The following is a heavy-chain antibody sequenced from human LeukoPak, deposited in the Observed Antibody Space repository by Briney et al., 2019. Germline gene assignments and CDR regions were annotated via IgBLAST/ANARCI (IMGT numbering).Heavy chain of an antibody. CDR1: GGSISSYY. CDR2: IYYSGST. Sequence: SETLSLTCTVSGGSISSYYWSWIRQPPGKGLGWIGYIYYSGSTNYNPSLKSRVTISVDTSKNQFSLKLSSVTAADTAVYYCASHVDTAMAFFDYWGQGTLVTVSS. J-gene: IGHJ4*02. V-gene: IGHV4-59*01. CDR3: ASHVDTAMAFFDY. D-gene: IGHD5-18*01.